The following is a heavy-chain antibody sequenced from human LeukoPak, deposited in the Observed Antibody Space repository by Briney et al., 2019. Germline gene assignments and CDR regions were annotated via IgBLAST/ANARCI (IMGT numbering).Heavy chain of an antibody. V-gene: IGHV5-51*07. Sequence: GESLKISCKGSGYWFTNDWIAWVHQMPGKVLEWMGIIYPGDSDTRYSPSLQGQVTISADKSISTAYLQWSSLKASDTAMYYCARRITMVRGVIYFDYWGQGTLVTVSS. CDR1: GYWFTNDW. CDR2: IYPGDSDT. D-gene: IGHD3-10*01. CDR3: ARRITMVRGVIYFDY. J-gene: IGHJ4*02.